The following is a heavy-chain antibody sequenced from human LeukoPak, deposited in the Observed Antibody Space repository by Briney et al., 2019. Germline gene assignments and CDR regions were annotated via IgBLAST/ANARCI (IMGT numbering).Heavy chain of an antibody. CDR3: GRGGAVASY. J-gene: IGHJ4*02. CDR2: IKQDDSEK. CDR1: GFTLSTYW. D-gene: IGHD1-26*01. V-gene: IGHV3-7*01. Sequence: GGSLRLSCTASGFTLSTYWMSWFRQAPMKGLEWVANIKQDDSEKYYADSVKGRFTISRDNAKNSVYLQMNSLRVEDTAVYYCGRGGAVASYWGQGTLVTVSS.